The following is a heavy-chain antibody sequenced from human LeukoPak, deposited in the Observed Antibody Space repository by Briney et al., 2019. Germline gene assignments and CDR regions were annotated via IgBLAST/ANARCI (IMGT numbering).Heavy chain of an antibody. V-gene: IGHV1-8*01. CDR1: GYTFTSYD. J-gene: IGHJ5*02. D-gene: IGHD3-10*01. Sequence: ASVTVSCKASGYTFTSYDINWVRQATGQGLEWMGWMNPNSGNTGYAQKFQGRVTMTRNASISTAYMELSSLRSEDTAVYYCATTPITMVRGVIIRSWFDPWGQGTLVTVSS. CDR2: MNPNSGNT. CDR3: ATTPITMVRGVIIRSWFDP.